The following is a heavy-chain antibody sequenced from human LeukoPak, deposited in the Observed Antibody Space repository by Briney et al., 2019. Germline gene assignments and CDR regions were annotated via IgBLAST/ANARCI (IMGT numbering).Heavy chain of an antibody. D-gene: IGHD2-8*02. J-gene: IGHJ6*02. CDR3: ARPGGMDV. CDR2: ISYDGSNK. CDR1: GFTFSSYW. Sequence: PGGSLRLSCAASGFTFSSYWMSWVRQVPGKGLEWVAVISYDGSNKYYADSVKGRFTISRDNSKNTLYLQMNSLRAEDTAVYYCARPGGMDVWGQGTTVTVSS. V-gene: IGHV3-30-3*01.